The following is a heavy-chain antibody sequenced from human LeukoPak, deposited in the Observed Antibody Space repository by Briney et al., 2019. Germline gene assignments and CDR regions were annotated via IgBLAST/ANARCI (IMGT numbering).Heavy chain of an antibody. J-gene: IGHJ5*02. Sequence: GESLKISCKGSGYTFTSYWIGWVRQMPGKGLEWMGIIYPGDSDTRYSPSFQGQVTISADKSISTAYLQWSSLKASDTAMYYCVRGITMISKGGSWFDPWGQGTLVAVSS. D-gene: IGHD3-22*01. CDR2: IYPGDSDT. CDR3: VRGITMISKGGSWFDP. CDR1: GYTFTSYW. V-gene: IGHV5-51*01.